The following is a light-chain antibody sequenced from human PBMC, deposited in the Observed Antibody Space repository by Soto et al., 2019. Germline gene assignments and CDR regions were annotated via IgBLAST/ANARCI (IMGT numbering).Light chain of an antibody. Sequence: EIVLTQSPGTLSLSPGERATLSCRASESVSGNSLAWYQRKVGQPPRLLIHGASTRATGIPDRFSGSGSGTDFTLTISSLEPEDCAMFYCEQYGSLPRTFGEGTKVEIK. CDR3: EQYGSLPRT. CDR2: GAS. CDR1: ESVSGNS. V-gene: IGKV3-20*01. J-gene: IGKJ1*01.